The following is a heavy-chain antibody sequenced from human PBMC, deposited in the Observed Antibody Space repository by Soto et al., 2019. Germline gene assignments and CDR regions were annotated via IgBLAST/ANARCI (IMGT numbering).Heavy chain of an antibody. Sequence: PXGSLRLSCAASGXNVNASYMSWVRQAPGKELEWVSLIYSGGRTHHADSVKGRSIISRDNSKNTLFLQMNSLRAEEKAVYYCARGVGYCNGGTCYYFDFWGQGTLVTVS. CDR1: GXNVNASY. D-gene: IGHD2-15*01. V-gene: IGHV3-53*01. J-gene: IGHJ4*02. CDR3: ARGVGYCNGGTCYYFDF. CDR2: IYSGGRT.